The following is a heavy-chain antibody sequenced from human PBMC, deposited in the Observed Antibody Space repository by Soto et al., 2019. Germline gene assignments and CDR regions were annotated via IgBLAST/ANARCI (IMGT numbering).Heavy chain of an antibody. CDR1: GGSISSSSYY. Sequence: SETLSLTCTVSGGSISSSSYYWGWIRQPPGKGLEWIGSIYYSGSTYYNPSLKSRVTISVDTSKNQFSLKLSSVTAADTAVYYYARESKNNWFDPWGQGTLVTVSA. CDR2: IYYSGST. J-gene: IGHJ5*02. CDR3: ARESKNNWFDP. V-gene: IGHV4-39*02.